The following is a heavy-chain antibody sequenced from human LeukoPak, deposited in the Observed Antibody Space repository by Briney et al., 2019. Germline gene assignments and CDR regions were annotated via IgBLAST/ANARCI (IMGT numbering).Heavy chain of an antibody. CDR1: GFSFSSYA. Sequence: GGSLRLSCAASGFSFSSYAMSWVRQAPGKGLEWVSIISASDVTTYYADSVKGRFTISRDNFKNTLYLQMNSLRAEDTAVYYCARDKGVATTQRVFDYWGQGTLVTVSS. V-gene: IGHV3-23*01. J-gene: IGHJ4*02. CDR2: ISASDVTT. CDR3: ARDKGVATTQRVFDY. D-gene: IGHD5-24*01.